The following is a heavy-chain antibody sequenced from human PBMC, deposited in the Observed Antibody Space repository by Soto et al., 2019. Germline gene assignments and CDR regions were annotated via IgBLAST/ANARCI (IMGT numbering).Heavy chain of an antibody. CDR2: IYHSGST. CDR3: ARVPRVRGGSNYGIDV. Sequence: QVQLQESGPGLVKPSGTLSLTCAVSGGSISSSNWWSWVRQPPGKGLEWIGEIYHSGSTNYNPSLKTRVTHSGDKSKNQFSPKVSPVTAADPAGYHCARVPRVRGGSNYGIDVWGQGTTVTVSS. J-gene: IGHJ6*02. D-gene: IGHD3-10*01. CDR1: GGSISSSNW. V-gene: IGHV4-4*02.